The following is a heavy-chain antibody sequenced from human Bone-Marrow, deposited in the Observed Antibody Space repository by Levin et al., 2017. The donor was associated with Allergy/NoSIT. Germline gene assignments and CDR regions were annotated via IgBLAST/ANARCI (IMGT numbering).Heavy chain of an antibody. CDR2: VDFDGSDT. V-gene: IGHV3-74*01. J-gene: IGHJ6*02. CDR3: VRGNRLCSSPSCSTPSYAMDV. D-gene: IGHD2-2*01. Sequence: GGSLRLSCAASGFTFSGHWMHWVRQGPAKGLVWVSRVDFDGSDTFYAGAVKGRFTIFRDNAKNTLYLQMNNLRAEDTAVYYCVRGNRLCSSPSCSTPSYAMDVWGQGTTVTVSS. CDR1: GFTFSGHW.